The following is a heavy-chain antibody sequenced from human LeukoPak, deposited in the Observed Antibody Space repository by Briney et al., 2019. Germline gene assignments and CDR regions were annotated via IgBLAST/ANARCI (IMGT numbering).Heavy chain of an antibody. CDR1: GFTFSSYW. D-gene: IGHD3-10*01. V-gene: IGHV3-7*03. CDR3: AKDWGTMVRGFDY. Sequence: QPGGSLRLSCAASGFTFSSYWMSWVRQAPGKGLEWVANIKQDGSEKYYVDSVKGRFTISRDNAKNSLYLQMNSLRTEDTALYYCAKDWGTMVRGFDYWGQGTLVTVSS. J-gene: IGHJ4*02. CDR2: IKQDGSEK.